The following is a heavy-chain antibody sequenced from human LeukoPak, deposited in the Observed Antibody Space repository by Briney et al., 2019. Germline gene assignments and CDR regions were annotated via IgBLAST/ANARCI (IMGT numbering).Heavy chain of an antibody. CDR2: INHSGST. Sequence: SETLSLTCTVSGGSISSYYWSWIRQPPGKGLEWIGEINHSGSTNYNPSPKSRVTVPVDTSKNQFSLKLSSVTAADTAVYYCARVIYCSSTSCSWGQGTLVTVSS. V-gene: IGHV4-34*01. CDR1: GGSISSYY. J-gene: IGHJ5*02. D-gene: IGHD2-2*01. CDR3: ARVIYCSSTSCS.